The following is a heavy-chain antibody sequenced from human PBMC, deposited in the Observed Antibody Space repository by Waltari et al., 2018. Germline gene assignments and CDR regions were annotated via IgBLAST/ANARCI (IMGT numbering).Heavy chain of an antibody. Sequence: QLQLQESGPGLVKPSETLSLTCTVSGGSISSSSYYWGWIRQPPGKGLEWIGSIYYIGSTYYNPSLKSRVTISVDTSKNQFSLKLSSVTAADTAVYYCAGSRYCSGGSCYYFDYWGQGTLVTVSS. CDR3: AGSRYCSGGSCYYFDY. J-gene: IGHJ4*02. CDR1: GGSISSSSYY. D-gene: IGHD2-15*01. CDR2: IYYIGST. V-gene: IGHV4-39*07.